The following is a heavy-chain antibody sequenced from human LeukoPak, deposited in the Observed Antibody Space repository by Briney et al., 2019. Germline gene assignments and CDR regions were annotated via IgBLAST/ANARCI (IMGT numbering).Heavy chain of an antibody. CDR2: IYHSGST. Sequence: SETLSLTCTVSGYSISSGYYWGWIPQPPGKGLEWIGSIYHSGSTYYNPSLKSRVTISVDRSKNQFSLKLSTVTAADTAVYYCARQGYSSSWYIYYFDYWGQGTLVTVSS. D-gene: IGHD6-13*01. CDR3: ARQGYSSSWYIYYFDY. J-gene: IGHJ4*02. CDR1: GYSISSGYY. V-gene: IGHV4-38-2*02.